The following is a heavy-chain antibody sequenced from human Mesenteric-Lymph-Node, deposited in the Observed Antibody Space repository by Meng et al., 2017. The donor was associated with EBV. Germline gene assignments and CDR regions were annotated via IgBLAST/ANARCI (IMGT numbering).Heavy chain of an antibody. V-gene: IGHV4-4*02. J-gene: IGHJ4*02. CDR2: IYHSGST. CDR1: GDSISSDKW. D-gene: IGHD2-2*01. CDR3: ASRYCPTTSCRQD. Sequence: QVQLHESGPGLVKPSGTLSLTCAVSGDSISSDKWWSWVRQPPGKGLEWIGEIYHSGSTNYNPSLTSRVTILVDKSKNQFSLKLSSVTAADTAVYYCASRYCPTTSCRQDWGQGTLVTVSS.